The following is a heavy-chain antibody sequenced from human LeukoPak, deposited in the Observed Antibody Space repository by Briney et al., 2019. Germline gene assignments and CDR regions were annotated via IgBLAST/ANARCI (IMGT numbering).Heavy chain of an antibody. V-gene: IGHV3-23*01. Sequence: GSLRLSCAASGFTFSSYAMSWVRQAPGKGLEWVSAISGSGGSTYCADSVKGRFTISRDNSKNTLYLQMNSLRSDDTAVYYCARDHLGIGVLRYFDWLSHDAFDIWGQGTMVTVSS. CDR3: ARDHLGIGVLRYFDWLSHDAFDI. D-gene: IGHD3-9*01. CDR1: GFTFSSYA. CDR2: ISGSGGST. J-gene: IGHJ3*02.